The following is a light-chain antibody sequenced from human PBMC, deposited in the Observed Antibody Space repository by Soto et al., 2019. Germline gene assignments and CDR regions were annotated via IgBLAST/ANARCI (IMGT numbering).Light chain of an antibody. J-gene: IGKJ3*01. Sequence: DIQMTQSPSTLAASGGDTVSVTCRGSQSVSGRLAWYQQKPGEAPKLLIYDASASPRVVPSRFSGSGSGTKFTLTIASLQPDDFATYYGQQYETFSGTFGPGTKVDIK. CDR2: DAS. CDR3: QQYETFSGT. V-gene: IGKV1-5*01. CDR1: QSVSGR.